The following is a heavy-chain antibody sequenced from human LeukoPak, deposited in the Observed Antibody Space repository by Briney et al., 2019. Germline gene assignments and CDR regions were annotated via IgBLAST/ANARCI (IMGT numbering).Heavy chain of an antibody. CDR2: IYSGGST. CDR1: GFTVSSNY. CDR3: ARDYSGSYFDY. V-gene: IGHV3-66*01. D-gene: IGHD1-26*01. J-gene: IGHJ4*02. Sequence: GGSLRLSCAASGFTVSSNYMSWVRQAPGKGLEWVSVIYSGGSTYYADSVKGRFTISRDNSKNTLYFQMNSLRAEDTAVYYCARDYSGSYFDYWGQGTLVTVSS.